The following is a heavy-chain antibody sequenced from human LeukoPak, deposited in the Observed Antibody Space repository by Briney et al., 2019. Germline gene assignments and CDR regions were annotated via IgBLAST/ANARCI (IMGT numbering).Heavy chain of an antibody. J-gene: IGHJ6*03. CDR2: FDPEDGET. CDR1: GYTLTELS. Sequence: ASVKVSCKVSGYTLTELSLHWVRQAPGKGLEWMGGFDPEDGETIYAHKFQGRVTMTEDTSTDTAYMELSSLRSEDTAVYYCAREWGLQLGNNYYYYYMDVWGKGTTVTVSS. V-gene: IGHV1-24*01. D-gene: IGHD7-27*01. CDR3: AREWGLQLGNNYYYYYMDV.